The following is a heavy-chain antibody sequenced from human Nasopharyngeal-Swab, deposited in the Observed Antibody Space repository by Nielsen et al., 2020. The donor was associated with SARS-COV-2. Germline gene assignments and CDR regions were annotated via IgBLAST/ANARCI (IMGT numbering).Heavy chain of an antibody. J-gene: IGHJ4*02. CDR1: GFTFSSYA. D-gene: IGHD3-10*01. CDR2: ISYDGSNK. V-gene: IGHV3-30-3*01. Sequence: GESLKISWAASGFTFSSYAMHWVRQAPGRGLEWVAVISYDGSNKYYADSVKGRFTISRDNSKNTLYLQMNSLRAEDTAVYYCARPTMVRGVIISDFDYWGQGTLVTVSS. CDR3: ARPTMVRGVIISDFDY.